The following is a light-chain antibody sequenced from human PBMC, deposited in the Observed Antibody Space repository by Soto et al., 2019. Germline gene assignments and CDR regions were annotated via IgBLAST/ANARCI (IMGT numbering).Light chain of an antibody. J-gene: IGLJ1*01. CDR3: SSYTNSSTS. Sequence: QSALTQPASVSGSPGQSITISCTGTSSDIGIFNYVSWYQQHPGKAPKLMIYDVSNRPSGVSDRFSGSKSGNTASLTISGLQTEDEADYYCSSYTNSSTSFATGTKLTVL. CDR2: DVS. V-gene: IGLV2-14*01. CDR1: SSDIGIFNY.